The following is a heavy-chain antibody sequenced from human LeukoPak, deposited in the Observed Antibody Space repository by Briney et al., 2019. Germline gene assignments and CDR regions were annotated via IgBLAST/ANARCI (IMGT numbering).Heavy chain of an antibody. D-gene: IGHD2/OR15-2a*01. V-gene: IGHV3-23*01. CDR1: GFTFSSYA. CDR2: ISGSGGST. J-gene: IGHJ5*02. CDR3: AKDTLLSTWNWFDP. Sequence: PGGSLRLSCAASGFTFSSYAMSWVRQAPGKGLEWVSAISGSGGSTYYADSVKGRFTISRDNSKNTLYLRMNSLRAEDTAVYYCAKDTLLSTWNWFDPWGQGTLVTVSS.